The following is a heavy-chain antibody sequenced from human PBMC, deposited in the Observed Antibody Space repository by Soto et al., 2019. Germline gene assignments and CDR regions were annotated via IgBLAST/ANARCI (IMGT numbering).Heavy chain of an antibody. CDR2: IYYSGST. V-gene: IGHV4-31*02. D-gene: IGHD2-15*01. CDR1: GGSISSSGYY. CDR3: ARGNRSGGSYYYGMDV. Sequence: TLSVSWSVSGGSISSSGYYWSWIRQHPGKGLEWIGYIYYSGSTYYNPSLKSRVTISVDTSKNQFSLKLSSVTAADTAVYYCARGNRSGGSYYYGMDVWGQGTTVTVSS. J-gene: IGHJ6*02.